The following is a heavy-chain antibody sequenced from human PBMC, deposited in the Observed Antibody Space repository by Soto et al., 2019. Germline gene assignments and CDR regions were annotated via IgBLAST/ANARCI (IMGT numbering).Heavy chain of an antibody. CDR1: GFTFGDYA. D-gene: IGHD6-13*01. J-gene: IGHJ6*02. Sequence: QPGGSLRLSCTTSGFTFGDYAMSWSRQAPGKGLEWVGVIRSKAYGGTTDCAASVKGRFTISRDDSKSIAYLQMNSLKSEDTGVYYCTKYTYTSRYAYYGMDVWGHGTTVTVSS. CDR2: IRSKAYGGTT. V-gene: IGHV3-49*03. CDR3: TKYTYTSRYAYYGMDV.